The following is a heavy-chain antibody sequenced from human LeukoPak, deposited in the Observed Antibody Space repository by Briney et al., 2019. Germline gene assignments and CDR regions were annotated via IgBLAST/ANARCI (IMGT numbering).Heavy chain of an antibody. CDR3: ARVSDADGSYYSGFNFDY. Sequence: SETLSLTCTVSGGSISSSSYYWGWIRQPPGKGLEWIGSIYYSGSTYYNPSLKGRVTISVDTSKNQFSLKLSSVTAADTAVYYCARVSDADGSYYSGFNFDYWGQGTLVTVSS. V-gene: IGHV4-39*07. J-gene: IGHJ4*02. CDR2: IYYSGST. CDR1: GGSISSSSYY. D-gene: IGHD1-26*01.